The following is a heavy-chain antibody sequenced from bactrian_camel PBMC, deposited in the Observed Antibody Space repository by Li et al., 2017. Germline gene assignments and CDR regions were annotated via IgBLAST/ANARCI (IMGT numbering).Heavy chain of an antibody. CDR1: GSTAGRHC. V-gene: IGHV3-2*01. J-gene: IGHJ4*01. CDR3: AADKTPREVRGGRCWGNY. CDR2: IRTGYPFTS. Sequence: HVQLVESGGGLVQPGGSLRLACAASGSTAGRHCWAWFRQSPGNERETVASIRTGYPFTSDFADSVQGRFRISQDNAKNTVYLEMNNLKPEDTAMYFCAADKTPREVRGGRCWGNYRGQGTQVTVS. D-gene: IGHD1*01.